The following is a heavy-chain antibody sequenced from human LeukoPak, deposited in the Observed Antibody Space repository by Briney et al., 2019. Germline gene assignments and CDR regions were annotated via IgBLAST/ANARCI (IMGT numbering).Heavy chain of an antibody. V-gene: IGHV1-69*01. CDR3: ARGQDLYYFDY. Sequence: GASVKVSCEASGGTFSSYAISWVRQAPGQGLEWMGGIIPIFGTANYAQKFQGRVTITADESTSTAYMELSSLRSEDTAVYYCARGQDLYYFDYWGQGALVTVSS. CDR1: GGTFSSYA. CDR2: IIPIFGTA. J-gene: IGHJ4*02.